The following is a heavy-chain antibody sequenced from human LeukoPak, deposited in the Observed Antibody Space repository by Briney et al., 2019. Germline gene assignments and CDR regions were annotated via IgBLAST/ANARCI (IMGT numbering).Heavy chain of an antibody. CDR1: GGSIVSYY. J-gene: IGHJ2*01. D-gene: IGHD6-25*01. CDR2: IYYTGST. CDR3: ARYLAAGYFDL. V-gene: IGHV4-59*08. Sequence: PSETLSLTCTVSGGSIVSYYWSWIRQPPGRGLEWIGYIYYTGSTNYNPSLKSRVTISVDTSKNQFSLKLSSVTAADTAVYYCARYLAAGYFDLWGRGTLVTASS.